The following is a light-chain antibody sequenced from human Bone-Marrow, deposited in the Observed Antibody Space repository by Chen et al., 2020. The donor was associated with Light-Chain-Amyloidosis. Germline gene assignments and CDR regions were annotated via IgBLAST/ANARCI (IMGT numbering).Light chain of an antibody. CDR2: GLS. CDR1: QTISSNY. CDR3: QQYGTSPLT. J-gene: IGKJ4*01. V-gene: IGKV3-20*01. Sequence: EFVLTQSPRALTLSLVEGANLPCRASQTISSNYLTWYQQKFGQAPRLLIYGLSSRATGIPDRFTGSGSGTDFTLTINRLEPEDFAMYYCQQYGTSPLTFGGGTKVEIK.